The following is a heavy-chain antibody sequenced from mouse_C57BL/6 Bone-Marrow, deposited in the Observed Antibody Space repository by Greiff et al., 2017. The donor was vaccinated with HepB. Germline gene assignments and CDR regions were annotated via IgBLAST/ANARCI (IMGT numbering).Heavy chain of an antibody. J-gene: IGHJ4*01. CDR1: GYNFTSYG. V-gene: IGHV1-81*01. D-gene: IGHD1-2*01. CDR3: ATHGCMDY. Sequence: VMLQQSGAELARPGASVKLSCKASGYNFTSYGISWVKQRTGQGLEWIGEIYPRSGNTYYNEKFKGKATLTADKSSSTAYMELRSLTSEDSAVYFCATHGCMDYWGQGTSVTVSS. CDR2: IYPRSGNT.